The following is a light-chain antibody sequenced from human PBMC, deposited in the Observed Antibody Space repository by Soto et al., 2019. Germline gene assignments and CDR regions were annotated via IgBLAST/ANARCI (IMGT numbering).Light chain of an antibody. CDR1: QSVSSSY. CDR3: QQYGNSPPNT. Sequence: EIVLTQSPGTLSLSPGERATLSCRASQSVSSSYLAWYQQKPGQAPRLLIYGASSRATGIPDRFSGSGSGTDFTLTISRLDPEDFAVYFCQQYGNSPPNTFGQGTKVDNK. V-gene: IGKV3-20*01. CDR2: GAS. J-gene: IGKJ2*01.